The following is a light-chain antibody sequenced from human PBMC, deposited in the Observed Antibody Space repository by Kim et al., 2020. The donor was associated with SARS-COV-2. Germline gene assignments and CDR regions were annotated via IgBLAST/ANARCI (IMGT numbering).Light chain of an antibody. Sequence: QSALTQPASMSGSPGQSITISCSGTSSDIGNSNAVSWYQQRSGKAPRLIIFDVRDRPSGVSTRFSGSKSGNMASLTISGLQSEDEADYYCCCSTSNSLGYVFGSGTKVTVL. CDR1: SSDIGNSNA. CDR3: CCSTSNSLGYV. J-gene: IGLJ1*01. V-gene: IGLV2-14*03. CDR2: DVR.